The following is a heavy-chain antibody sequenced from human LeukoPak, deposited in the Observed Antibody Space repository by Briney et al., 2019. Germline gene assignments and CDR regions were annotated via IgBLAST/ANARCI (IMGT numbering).Heavy chain of an antibody. J-gene: IGHJ5*02. Sequence: ASVKVSCKASGYTFSGYHMHWVRQAPGQGLEWMGWINPNSGATNYAQKFQGRVTMTRDTSINTAHMELSRLRSDDTAVYYCARDQQGNWFDPWGQGTPVTVSS. CDR3: ARDQQGNWFDP. V-gene: IGHV1-2*02. CDR2: INPNSGAT. CDR1: GYTFSGYH. D-gene: IGHD6-13*01.